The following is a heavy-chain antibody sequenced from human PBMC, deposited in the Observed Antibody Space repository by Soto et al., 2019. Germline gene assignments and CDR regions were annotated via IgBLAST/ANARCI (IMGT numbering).Heavy chain of an antibody. CDR2: IKQDGSEK. CDR1: GFTFSNSW. V-gene: IGHV3-7*01. CDR3: ARVYSSSSGRAIDY. Sequence: SGFTFSNSWMTWVRQAPAKGLEWVANIKQDGSEKYYVDSVKGRFTISRDNAKNSLSLQMNSLRAEDTAVYYCARVYSSSSGRAIDYWGQGSLVTVSS. D-gene: IGHD6-6*01. J-gene: IGHJ4*02.